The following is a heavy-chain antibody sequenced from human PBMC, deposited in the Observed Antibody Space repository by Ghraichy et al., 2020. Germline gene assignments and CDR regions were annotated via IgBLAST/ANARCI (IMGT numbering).Heavy chain of an antibody. D-gene: IGHD3-10*01. CDR3: ARDYGSGKRWFDP. CDR1: GFTFSDYN. CDR2: ISSTGGTI. V-gene: IGHV3-48*02. J-gene: IGHJ5*02. Sequence: GGSLRLSCAASGFTFSDYNMNWVRQAPGEGLEWVSFISSTGGTIYYADSVKGRFTISRDNAKNSLYLQMNSLRDEDTAVYYCARDYGSGKRWFDPWGQGTLVTVSS.